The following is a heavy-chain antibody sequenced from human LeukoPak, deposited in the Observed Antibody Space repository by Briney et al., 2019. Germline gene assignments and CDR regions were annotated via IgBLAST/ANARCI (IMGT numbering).Heavy chain of an antibody. V-gene: IGHV1-3*01. Sequence: GASVKVSCKASGYTFTSYAMHWVRQAPGQRLEWMGWINAGNGNTKYSQKFQGRVTITRDTSASTAYMELSSLRSEDTAVYYCARIGIAAAGRKVSGSDPGGYYFDYWGQGTLVTVSS. CDR3: ARIGIAAAGRKVSGSDPGGYYFDY. CDR2: INAGNGNT. CDR1: GYTFTSYA. D-gene: IGHD6-13*01. J-gene: IGHJ4*02.